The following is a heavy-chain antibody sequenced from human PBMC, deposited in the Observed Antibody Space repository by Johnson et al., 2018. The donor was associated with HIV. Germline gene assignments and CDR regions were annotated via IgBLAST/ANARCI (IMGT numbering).Heavy chain of an antibody. CDR3: ARDGPVDWVAAFDI. CDR2: IYSGGGT. J-gene: IGHJ3*02. Sequence: VQLVESGGGLVQPGGSLRLSCAASGFTVSSNYMYWVRQAPGKGLECVAVIYSGGGTYYADSVKGRFTISRDNSKNTVYLHMNSLRAEDTAVYYCARDGPVDWVAAFDIWGQGTMVTVSS. D-gene: IGHD3-9*01. V-gene: IGHV3-66*01. CDR1: GFTVSSNY.